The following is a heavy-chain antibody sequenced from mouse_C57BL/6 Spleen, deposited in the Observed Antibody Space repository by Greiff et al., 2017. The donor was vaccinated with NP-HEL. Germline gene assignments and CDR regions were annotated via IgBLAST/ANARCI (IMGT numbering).Heavy chain of an antibody. CDR1: GYAFTNYL. CDR3: ARYYNFFDY. V-gene: IGHV1-54*01. D-gene: IGHD2-12*01. CDR2: INPGSGGT. Sequence: VQLQQSGAELVRPGTSVKVSCKASGYAFTNYLIEWVKQRPGQGLEWIGVINPGSGGTNYNEKFKGKATLTADKSSSTAYMQLSSLTSEDSAVYFCARYYNFFDYWGQGTTRTVSS. J-gene: IGHJ2*01.